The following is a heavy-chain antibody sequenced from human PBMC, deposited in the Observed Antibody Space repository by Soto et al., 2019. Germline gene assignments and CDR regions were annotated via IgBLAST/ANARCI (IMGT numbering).Heavy chain of an antibody. D-gene: IGHD7-27*01. J-gene: IGHJ4*02. V-gene: IGHV4-34*01. CDR1: GGSFSGYY. CDR2: INHSGST. CDR3: ARGWGRISDY. Sequence: QVQLQQWGAGLLKPSETLSLTCAVYGGSFSGYYWSWIRQPQGKGLGWIGEINHSGSTNYNPSLKSRVTISVDTSKNQFSLKLSSVTAADTAVYYCARGWGRISDYWGQGALVAVSS.